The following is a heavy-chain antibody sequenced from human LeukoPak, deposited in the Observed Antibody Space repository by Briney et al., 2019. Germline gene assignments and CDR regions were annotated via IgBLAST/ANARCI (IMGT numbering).Heavy chain of an antibody. Sequence: GESLKISCKGSGYSFTSYWIGWVRPLPGKGLEWMGIIYLGDSDTRYSPSFQGQVIISVDKSISTAYLQWSSLKASDTAMYFCARLRDYYDTSGYPSRYFDYWGQGTLVTVSS. J-gene: IGHJ4*02. CDR2: IYLGDSDT. V-gene: IGHV5-51*01. CDR3: ARLRDYYDTSGYPSRYFDY. D-gene: IGHD3-22*01. CDR1: GYSFTSYW.